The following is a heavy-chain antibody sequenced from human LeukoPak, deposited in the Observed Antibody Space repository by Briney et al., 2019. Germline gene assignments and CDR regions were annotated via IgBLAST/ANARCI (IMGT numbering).Heavy chain of an antibody. D-gene: IGHD3-22*01. J-gene: IGHJ1*01. Sequence: PGGSLRLSCAASGFTFSSYWMHWVRQAPGKGLVWVSRIKSDGKTNYADSVKGRFTISRHNAKNTVSLQMNRLSAEDTGVYYCARAPSEIGGYYPEYFRHWGQGTLVTVSS. CDR1: GFTFSSYW. V-gene: IGHV3-74*01. CDR2: IKSDGKT. CDR3: ARAPSEIGGYYPEYFRH.